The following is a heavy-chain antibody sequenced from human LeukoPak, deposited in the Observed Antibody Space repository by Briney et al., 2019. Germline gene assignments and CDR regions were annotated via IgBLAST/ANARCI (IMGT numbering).Heavy chain of an antibody. CDR2: IYYSGST. CDR1: GGSISSYY. Sequence: SETLSLTSTVYGGSISSYYWSWIPQPPGKGLKWIGYIYYSGSTNYNTSLKSRVTISVDTSKNQFSLKLSSVTAADTAVYYCALGSVPATYYYYYMDVWGKGTTVTVSS. V-gene: IGHV4-59*01. CDR3: ALGSVPATYYYYYMDV. D-gene: IGHD2-2*01. J-gene: IGHJ6*03.